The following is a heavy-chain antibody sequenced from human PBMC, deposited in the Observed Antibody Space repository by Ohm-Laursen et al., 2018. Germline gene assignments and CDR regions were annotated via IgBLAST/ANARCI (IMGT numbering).Heavy chain of an antibody. CDR2: IYSGDSA. V-gene: IGHV3-66*01. CDR3: ARTWIQLWSLSPLDY. CDR1: GFTVSSNY. D-gene: IGHD5-18*01. J-gene: IGHJ4*02. Sequence: SLRLSCAASGFTVSSNYMSWVRQAPGKGLEWVSVIYSGDSAYYADSVTGRFTISRDSSKNTLFLQMNSLRADDTAVYYCARTWIQLWSLSPLDYWDQGTLATVSS.